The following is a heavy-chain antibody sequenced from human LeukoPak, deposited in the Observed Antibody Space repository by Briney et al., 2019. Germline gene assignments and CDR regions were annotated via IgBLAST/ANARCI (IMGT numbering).Heavy chain of an antibody. J-gene: IGHJ4*02. CDR3: ARAERLLEWLLDS. CDR1: GFTFSRHT. CDR2: ISSTGSYI. V-gene: IGHV3-21*01. Sequence: GGSLRLSCPASGFTFSRHTMNWVRQAPGKGLEWVSSISSTGSYIYYAESLKGRFTVSRDNAKNYVYLQMNSLRVDDTAVYYCARAERLLEWLLDSWGQGTLVTVSS. D-gene: IGHD3-3*01.